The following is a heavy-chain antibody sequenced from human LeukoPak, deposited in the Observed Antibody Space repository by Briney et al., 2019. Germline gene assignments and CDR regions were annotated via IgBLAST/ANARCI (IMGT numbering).Heavy chain of an antibody. CDR3: AKEVTGTTLWFDP. J-gene: IGHJ5*02. CDR1: GYTFTNYY. D-gene: IGHD1-1*01. V-gene: IGHV1-46*01. Sequence: GASVKVSCKASGYTFTNYYMHWVRQAPGQGLEWMGIINPSGGSTSYAQKFQGRVTMTRDTSTSTVYMELTSLRSEDTAVYYCAKEVTGTTLWFDPWAREPWSSSPQ. CDR2: INPSGGST.